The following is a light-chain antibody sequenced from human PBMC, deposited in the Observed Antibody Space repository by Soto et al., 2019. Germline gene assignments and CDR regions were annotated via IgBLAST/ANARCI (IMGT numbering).Light chain of an antibody. CDR3: QQYNSYSYT. Sequence: DIQMTQSPSTLSASVGDRVTITCRASQSISSWLAWYQQKPGKAPKLLIYDASSLESGVPSRFSGSGSGKEFTLTISSLQPDDFANYYCQQYNSYSYTFGQGTKLETK. J-gene: IGKJ2*01. CDR2: DAS. CDR1: QSISSW. V-gene: IGKV1-5*01.